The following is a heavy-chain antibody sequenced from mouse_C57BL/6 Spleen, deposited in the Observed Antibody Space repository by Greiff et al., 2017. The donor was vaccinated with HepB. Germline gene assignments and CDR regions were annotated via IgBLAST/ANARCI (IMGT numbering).Heavy chain of an antibody. J-gene: IGHJ4*01. CDR2: IYPGSGNT. D-gene: IGHD2-3*01. Sequence: QVQLKQSGAELVRPGASVKLSCKASGYTFTDYYINWVKQRPGQGLEWIARIYPGSGNTYYNEKFKGKATLTAEKSSSTAYMQLNSLTSEDSAVYFCARDDGYYGTMDYWGQGTSVTVSS. V-gene: IGHV1-76*01. CDR1: GYTFTDYY. CDR3: ARDDGYYGTMDY.